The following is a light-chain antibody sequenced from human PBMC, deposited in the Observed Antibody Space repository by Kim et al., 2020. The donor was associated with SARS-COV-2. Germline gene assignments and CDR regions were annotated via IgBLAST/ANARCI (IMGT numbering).Light chain of an antibody. CDR2: SAS. CDR3: QQSYNIPYT. V-gene: IGKV1-39*01. CDR1: QSISIY. Sequence: ASVGDRVTITCRASQSISIYLGRGHQKAGKAPKVVIHSASSLESGGPSRFSGSGAGTEFTLTISSLQPEDVATYYCQQSYNIPYTFGQGTKVEIK. J-gene: IGKJ2*01.